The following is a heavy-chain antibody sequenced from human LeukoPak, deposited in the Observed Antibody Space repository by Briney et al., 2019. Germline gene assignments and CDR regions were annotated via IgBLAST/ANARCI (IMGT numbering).Heavy chain of an antibody. CDR2: TIPIFGTA. CDR3: ASAHRIAAAGGFDY. V-gene: IGHV1-69*13. Sequence: SVKVSCKASGGTFSSYAISWVRQAPGQGLEWMGGTIPIFGTANYAQKFQGRVTITADESTSTAYMELSSLRSEDTAVYYCASAHRIAAAGGFDYWGQGTLVTVSS. D-gene: IGHD6-13*01. J-gene: IGHJ4*02. CDR1: GGTFSSYA.